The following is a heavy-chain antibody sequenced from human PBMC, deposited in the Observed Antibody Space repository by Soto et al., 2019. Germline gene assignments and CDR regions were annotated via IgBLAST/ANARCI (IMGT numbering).Heavy chain of an antibody. CDR2: IIPVFGMV. CDR3: GTGRIVLAGSSAYYGLDV. CDR1: GGTLSNSA. J-gene: IGHJ6*02. V-gene: IGHV1-69*01. Sequence: QVQLAQSGAEVKKSGSSVKVSCKASGGTLSNSAFSWVRQAPGQGLEWMGGIIPVFGMVNYAQKSQDRVTITADESSSTVYMELSSLRSEDTAVYYCGTGRIVLAGSSAYYGLDVWGQGTTVPVTS. D-gene: IGHD6-19*01.